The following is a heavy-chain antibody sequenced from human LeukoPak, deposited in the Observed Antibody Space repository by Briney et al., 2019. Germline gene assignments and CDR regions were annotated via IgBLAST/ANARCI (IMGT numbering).Heavy chain of an antibody. Sequence: GGSLRLSCAASGFTVSSNYMSWVRQAPGKGLEWVSVLYSGGNTYYADSVQGRFTNSRDNSRNTLYLQMNSLRVEDTAVYYCATEGFRGVLFHIWGQGTVVTVSS. J-gene: IGHJ3*02. V-gene: IGHV3-66*01. D-gene: IGHD3-10*01. CDR1: GFTVSSNY. CDR3: ATEGFRGVLFHI. CDR2: LYSGGNT.